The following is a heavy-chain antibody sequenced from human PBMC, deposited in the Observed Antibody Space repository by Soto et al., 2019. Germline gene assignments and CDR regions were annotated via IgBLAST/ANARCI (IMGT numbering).Heavy chain of an antibody. J-gene: IGHJ4*02. CDR3: ARGIPSEAVAVDY. CDR2: ISSSSSTI. V-gene: IGHV3-48*01. Sequence: GGSLRLSCTASGFTFSSYSMNWVRQAPGKGLEWVSYISSSSSTIYYADSVKGRFTISRDNAKNSLYLQMNSLRAEDTAVYYCARGIPSEAVAVDYWGQGTLVTVSS. CDR1: GFTFSSYS. D-gene: IGHD6-19*01.